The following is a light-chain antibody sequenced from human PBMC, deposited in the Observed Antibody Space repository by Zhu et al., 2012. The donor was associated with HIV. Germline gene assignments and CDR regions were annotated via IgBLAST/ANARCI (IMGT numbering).Light chain of an antibody. CDR3: HQYNNWPPTYK. V-gene: IGKV3-15*01. J-gene: IGKJ2*01. CDR1: ESVSRN. Sequence: TQFPGTLSLSPGERATLSCRASESVSRNIAWYQQRPGQAPRLLIYGASTRATGTPARFNGSGSETDFTLTIDSMQSEDSAVYYCHQYNNWPPTYKFGQGTKLEIK. CDR2: GAS.